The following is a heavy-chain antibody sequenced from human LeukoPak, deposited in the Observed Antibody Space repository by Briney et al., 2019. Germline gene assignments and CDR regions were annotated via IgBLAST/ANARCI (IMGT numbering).Heavy chain of an antibody. V-gene: IGHV4-4*07. D-gene: IGHD2-21*01. CDR3: ARVSPHVFPSTRWSYLYYFDY. Sequence: PSETLSLTCTVSGGSISSYYWSWIRQPAGKGLEWIGRIYNSGSTNYNPSLKSRVTMSVDTSKNQFSLKLSSVTAADTAVYYCARVSPHVFPSTRWSYLYYFDYWGQGTLVTVSS. CDR2: IYNSGST. CDR1: GGSISSYY. J-gene: IGHJ4*02.